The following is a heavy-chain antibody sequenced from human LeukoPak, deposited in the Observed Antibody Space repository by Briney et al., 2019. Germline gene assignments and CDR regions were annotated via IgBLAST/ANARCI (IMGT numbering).Heavy chain of an antibody. CDR3: ATGSGTYSPDY. Sequence: ASVKVSCKASGYTFTGQYLHWVRQAPGQGLEWMGWITPNSGGTDYAQKFQGRVTMTRDTSISTAYMEPSGLTSDDTALYYCATGSGTYSPDYWGQGTLVTVSS. V-gene: IGHV1-2*02. CDR2: ITPNSGGT. J-gene: IGHJ4*02. D-gene: IGHD3-10*01. CDR1: GYTFTGQY.